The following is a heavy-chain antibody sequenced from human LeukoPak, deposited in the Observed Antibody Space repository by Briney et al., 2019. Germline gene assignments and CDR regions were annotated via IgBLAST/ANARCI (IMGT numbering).Heavy chain of an antibody. J-gene: IGHJ4*02. CDR1: GFTFSNYA. CDR2: IFGYGGST. D-gene: IGHD6-13*01. V-gene: IGHV3-23*01. Sequence: PGGSLRLSCTASGFTFSNYAMSWVRQAPGKRLEWVSTIFGYGGSTYYADSVEGRFTISRDNSKNTLYLQLNSLTVEDTATYYCAKMAGYNSRFDYWGQGTLVTVAS. CDR3: AKMAGYNSRFDY.